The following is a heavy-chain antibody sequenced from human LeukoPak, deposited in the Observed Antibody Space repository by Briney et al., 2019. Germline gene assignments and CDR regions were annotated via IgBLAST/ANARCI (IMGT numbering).Heavy chain of an antibody. J-gene: IGHJ4*02. D-gene: IGHD6-19*01. CDR3: AKDPEKGLAVARLEY. CDR1: GFTFDSNG. CDR2: IRYDGIYK. V-gene: IGHV3-30*02. Sequence: GGSLRLSCAASGFTFDSNGMHWVRQAPGKGLEWVAFIRYDGIYKYYADSVKGRFTIFRDKSKTTLFLQMDSLRAEDTAVYYCAKDPEKGLAVARLEYWGQGTLVTVSS.